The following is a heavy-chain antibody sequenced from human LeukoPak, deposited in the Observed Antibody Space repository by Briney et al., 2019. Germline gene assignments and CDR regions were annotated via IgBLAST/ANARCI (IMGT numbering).Heavy chain of an antibody. Sequence: PGGSLRLSCAASGFTFSSYWMSWVRQAPGKGLEWVSIIYSGGSTYFADSVKGRFTISRDNSKNTLYLQMNSLRAEDTALYYCARVPVASWIQLDSWGQGTLVTVSS. D-gene: IGHD6-13*01. V-gene: IGHV3-53*01. J-gene: IGHJ4*02. CDR2: IYSGGST. CDR3: ARVPVASWIQLDS. CDR1: GFTFSSYW.